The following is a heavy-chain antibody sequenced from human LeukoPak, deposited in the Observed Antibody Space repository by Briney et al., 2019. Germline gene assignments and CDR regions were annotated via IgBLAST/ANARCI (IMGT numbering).Heavy chain of an antibody. CDR1: GSTFTAYY. J-gene: IGHJ3*01. D-gene: IGHD2/OR15-2a*01. CDR2: INPNSGGT. CDR3: ARGNRIVYWEVFEF. V-gene: IGHV1-2*02. Sequence: APVKASPKPSGSTFTAYYIHCVRHATGQGLEWMGWINPNSGGTNYAHKFQGRVTMTGDTSISTAYMELSRLRSADTAVYYCARGNRIVYWEVFEFWGQGTLVIVSS.